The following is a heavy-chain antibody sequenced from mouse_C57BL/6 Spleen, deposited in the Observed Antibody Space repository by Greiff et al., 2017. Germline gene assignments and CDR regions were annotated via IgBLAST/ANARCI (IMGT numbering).Heavy chain of an antibody. CDR2: IYPSDSET. CDR3: ARLGALGLCY. CDR1: GYTFTSYW. D-gene: IGHD4-1*01. J-gene: IGHJ2*01. Sequence: QVQLKQPGAELVRPGSSVKLSCKASGYTFTSYWMDWVKQRPGQGLEWIGNIYPSDSETHYNQKFKDKATLTVDKSSSTAYMQLSSLTSEDSAVYYCARLGALGLCYWGQGTTLTVSS. V-gene: IGHV1-61*01.